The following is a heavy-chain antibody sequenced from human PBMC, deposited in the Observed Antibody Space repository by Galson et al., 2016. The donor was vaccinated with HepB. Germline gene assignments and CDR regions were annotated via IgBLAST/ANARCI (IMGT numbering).Heavy chain of an antibody. J-gene: IGHJ4*02. V-gene: IGHV1-3*01. CDR2: INAVNGNT. D-gene: IGHD6-6*01. Sequence: SVKVSCKASGYSFISYVLYWVRQAPGQRLERMGWINAVNGNTKHSQKFQGRITMTRDTSTTTVYLELHSLRSDDTAVYYCAMNIPRPARGLLDYWGRGTLVTVSS. CDR1: GYSFISYV. CDR3: AMNIPRPARGLLDY.